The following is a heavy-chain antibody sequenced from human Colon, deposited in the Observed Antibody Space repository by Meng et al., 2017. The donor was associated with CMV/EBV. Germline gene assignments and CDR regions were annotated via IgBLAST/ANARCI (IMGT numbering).Heavy chain of an antibody. J-gene: IGHJ5*02. CDR1: GFPLSTGGVG. V-gene: IGHV2-5*02. Sequence: QSTLKESGPTLVQPTQTLTLTCTFSGFPLSTGGVGVGWIRQSPGKALEWLALIYWDDDKRYSPSLKSRLTITKDTSRNQVVLRMTNMDPVDTATYYCTHSIVVVVAATGWFDPWGQGTLVTVSS. D-gene: IGHD2-15*01. CDR3: THSIVVVVAATGWFDP. CDR2: IYWDDDK.